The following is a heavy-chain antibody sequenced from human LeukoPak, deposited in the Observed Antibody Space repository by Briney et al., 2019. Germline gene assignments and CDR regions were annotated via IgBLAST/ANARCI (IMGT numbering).Heavy chain of an antibody. J-gene: IGHJ5*02. D-gene: IGHD3-10*01. CDR2: IYATGST. V-gene: IGHV4-4*09. CDR3: ARHGSVSSPLGP. Sequence: PSETRSLTCTGTGGSISSYYWSWIRQPPGKGLEWIGYIYATGSTNYNPSLKSRVTISVDTSKNQFSLNLRSVTAADTAVYYCARHGSVSSPLGPRGQGTLVTVSS. CDR1: GGSISSYY.